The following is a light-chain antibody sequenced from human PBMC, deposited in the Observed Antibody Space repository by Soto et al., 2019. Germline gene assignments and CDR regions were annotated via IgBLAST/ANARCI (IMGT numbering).Light chain of an antibody. V-gene: IGLV2-14*03. J-gene: IGLJ1*01. Sequence: QSALTQPASVSGSPGQSITISCTGTSSDVGGYNYVSWYQHHPGKAPKLMIYDVSNRPSGVSNRFSGSKSGNTASLTISGLQPEDEADYYCCSYTTSNTRQIVSGTGTKLTVL. CDR1: SSDVGGYNY. CDR3: CSYTTSNTRQIV. CDR2: DVS.